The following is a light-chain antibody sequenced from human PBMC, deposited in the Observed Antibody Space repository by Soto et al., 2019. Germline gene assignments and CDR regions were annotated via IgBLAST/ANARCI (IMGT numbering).Light chain of an antibody. V-gene: IGKV1-12*01. CDR2: AAS. J-gene: IGKJ4*01. CDR1: QGIGSW. Sequence: DIQMTQSPSSVPAFVGDRVTISCRASQGIGSWLAWYQQKPGKAPKLMIYAASTLQSGVPSRFSGSGSGTDFALTISSLQPEDFATYYCQQANSFPPTFGGGTKVEIK. CDR3: QQANSFPPT.